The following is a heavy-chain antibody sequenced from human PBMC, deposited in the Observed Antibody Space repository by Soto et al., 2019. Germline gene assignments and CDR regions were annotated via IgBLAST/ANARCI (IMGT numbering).Heavy chain of an antibody. CDR2: ISYDGSNK. Sequence: QVQLVESGGGVVQPGRSLRLSCAASGFTFSSYGMHWVRQAPGKGLEWVAVISYDGSNKYYADSVKGRFTISRDNSKNTLDLQMNSLRGEDRAVYYCAKDLGSSGWYPTYYYYGMDVWGQGTTVTVSS. CDR1: GFTFSSYG. J-gene: IGHJ6*02. V-gene: IGHV3-30*18. D-gene: IGHD6-19*01. CDR3: AKDLGSSGWYPTYYYYGMDV.